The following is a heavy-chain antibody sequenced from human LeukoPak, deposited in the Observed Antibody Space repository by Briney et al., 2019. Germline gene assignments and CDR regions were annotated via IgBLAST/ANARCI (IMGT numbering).Heavy chain of an antibody. V-gene: IGHV3-11*04. CDR2: ISSSGSTI. CDR3: VLAARLPVGDHDPFDI. J-gene: IGHJ3*02. Sequence: GGSLRLSCAASGFTFSDYYMSWIRRAPGKGLEWDSYISSSGSTIYYADSVKGRFTISRDNAKNSLYLQMNSLRAEDTAVYYCVLAARLPVGDHDPFDIWGQGTMVTVSS. CDR1: GFTFSDYY. D-gene: IGHD6-6*01.